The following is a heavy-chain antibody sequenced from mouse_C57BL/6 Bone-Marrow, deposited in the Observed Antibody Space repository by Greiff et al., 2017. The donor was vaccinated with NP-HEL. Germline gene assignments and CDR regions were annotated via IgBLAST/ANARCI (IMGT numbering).Heavy chain of an antibody. D-gene: IGHD1-1*01. Sequence: EVQGVESGGGLVKPGGSLKLSCAASVFTFSSYAMSWVRQTPEKRLEWVATISDGGSYTYYPDNVKGRFTISRDNAKNNLYLQMSHLKSEDTAMYYCARGVYYGLGFDVWGTGTTVTVSS. J-gene: IGHJ1*03. CDR2: ISDGGSYT. CDR1: VFTFSSYA. CDR3: ARGVYYGLGFDV. V-gene: IGHV5-4*01.